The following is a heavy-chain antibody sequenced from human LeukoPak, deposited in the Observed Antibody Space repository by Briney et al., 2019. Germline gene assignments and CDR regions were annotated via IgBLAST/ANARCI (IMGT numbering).Heavy chain of an antibody. D-gene: IGHD6-19*01. Sequence: GGSLRLSCAASGFTFSSYGMHWVRQAPGKGLEWVAVISYDGSNKYYADSVKGRFTISRDNSKNTLYLQMNSLRAEDTAVYYCAKSSNEDSSGWVIDYWGQGTLVTVSS. CDR3: AKSSNEDSSGWVIDY. CDR1: GFTFSSYG. CDR2: ISYDGSNK. J-gene: IGHJ4*02. V-gene: IGHV3-30*18.